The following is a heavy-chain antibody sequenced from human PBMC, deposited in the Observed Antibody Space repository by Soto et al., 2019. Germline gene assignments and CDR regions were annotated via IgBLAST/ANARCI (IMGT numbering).Heavy chain of an antibody. J-gene: IGHJ3*02. V-gene: IGHV3-53*04. CDR3: ARDPVRMPVAGTFFAFDT. CDR1: GFTGSSNY. D-gene: IGHD6-19*01. CDR2: IYSGGST. Sequence: GSLRLSCAASGFTGSSNYMSWVRQAPGKGLEWVSVIYSGGSTYYADSVKGRFTISRHNSKNTLYLQMNSPRAEDTAVYYCARDPVRMPVAGTFFAFDTWGQGTMVTVSS.